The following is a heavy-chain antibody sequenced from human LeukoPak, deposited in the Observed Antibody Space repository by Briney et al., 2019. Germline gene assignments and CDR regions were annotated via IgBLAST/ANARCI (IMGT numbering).Heavy chain of an antibody. CDR2: MNPNSGNT. J-gene: IGHJ6*02. V-gene: IGHV1-8*01. CDR3: ARGRYDFWSGWPLSPRYYYYGMDV. D-gene: IGHD3-3*01. Sequence: RASVKVSCKASGYTFTSYDINWVRQATGQGLEWMGWMNPNSGNTGYAQKFQGRVTMTRNTSISTAYMELSSLRSEDTAVYYCARGRYDFWSGWPLSPRYYYYGMDVWGQGTTVTVSS. CDR1: GYTFTSYD.